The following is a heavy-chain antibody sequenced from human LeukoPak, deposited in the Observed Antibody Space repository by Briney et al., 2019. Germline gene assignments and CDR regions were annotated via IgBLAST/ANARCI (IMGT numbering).Heavy chain of an antibody. CDR3: AKDRSCTNDICHGDFDY. CDR2: ISGSGGST. CDR1: GFTFSSYA. V-gene: IGHV3-23*01. Sequence: GGSLRLSCAASGFTFSSYAVSWVRQAPGKGPEWVSSISGSGGSTNSADSVKGRFTISRDNSKNTLYLQMNSLRAEDTALYYCAKDRSCTNDICHGDFDYWGQGTLVTVSS. D-gene: IGHD2-8*01. J-gene: IGHJ4*02.